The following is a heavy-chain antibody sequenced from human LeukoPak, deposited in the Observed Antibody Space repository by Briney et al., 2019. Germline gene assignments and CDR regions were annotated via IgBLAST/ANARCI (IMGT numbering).Heavy chain of an antibody. CDR1: GFTVSSNY. J-gene: IGHJ4*02. V-gene: IGHV3-66*01. Sequence: GGSLRLSCAASGFTVSSNYMSWVRQAPGKGLEWVSVIYSGGSTYYADSVKGRFTISRDNSKNTLYLQMNSLRAEDTAVYYCAKDGNRYCSGGSCYFSFGYSSGWYEGNFDYWGQGTLVTVSS. CDR2: IYSGGST. CDR3: AKDGNRYCSGGSCYFSFGYSSGWYEGNFDY. D-gene: IGHD2-15*01.